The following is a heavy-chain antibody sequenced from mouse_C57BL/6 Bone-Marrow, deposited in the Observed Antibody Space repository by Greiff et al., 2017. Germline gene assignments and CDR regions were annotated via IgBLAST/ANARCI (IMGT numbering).Heavy chain of an antibody. Sequence: VQLQQSGPGLVAPSQSLSITCSVSGFSLTSYGVDWVRQPPGKGLVWLGVILGGGSTNYNSAPMSSLSFSTHNSKSQVFLKMNGLQTDTTAMYYCAKRGDYGNAMDYWGQGTTVTVSS. V-gene: IGHV2-9*01. D-gene: IGHD1-1*01. CDR3: AKRGDYGNAMDY. CDR1: GFSLTSYG. CDR2: ILGGGST. J-gene: IGHJ4*01.